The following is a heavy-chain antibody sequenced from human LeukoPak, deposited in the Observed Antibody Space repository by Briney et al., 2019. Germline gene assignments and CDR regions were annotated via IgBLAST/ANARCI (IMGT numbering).Heavy chain of an antibody. CDR2: IKKDGREK. CDR3: ARDLSGITGYTYGRGIDY. Sequence: PGGSLRLSCAASGFTFSSHRMSWVRQAPGKGLEWVANIKKDGREKYYVDSVKGRFTISRDNAKTSLYLQMNSLRAEDTAVYYCARDLSGITGYTYGRGIDYWGQGTLVTVSS. CDR1: GFTFSSHR. V-gene: IGHV3-7*01. J-gene: IGHJ4*02. D-gene: IGHD5-18*01.